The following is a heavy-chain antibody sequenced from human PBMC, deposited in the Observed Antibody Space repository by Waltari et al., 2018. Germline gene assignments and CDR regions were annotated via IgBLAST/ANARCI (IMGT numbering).Heavy chain of an antibody. CDR1: GGSFSGSY. CDR3: ARGTLKYYYGSGSYYHRGYFDY. J-gene: IGHJ4*02. V-gene: IGHV4-34*01. Sequence: QVQLQQWGAGLLKPSETLSLTCAVYGGSFSGSYWSWIRQPPGKGLAWIGEIKHSGRTNDNPALKRRVTIAVDTSKNQFSLKLSSVTAADTAGYYCARGTLKYYYGSGSYYHRGYFDYWGQGTLVTVSS. D-gene: IGHD3-10*01. CDR2: IKHSGRT.